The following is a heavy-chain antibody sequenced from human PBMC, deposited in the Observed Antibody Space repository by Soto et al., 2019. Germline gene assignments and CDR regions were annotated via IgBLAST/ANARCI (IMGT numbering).Heavy chain of an antibody. V-gene: IGHV3-23*01. CDR3: AKDVNSGYDKAFDI. D-gene: IGHD5-12*01. Sequence: PGGSLILSCAASGFTFSGYSMSWVRQAPGKGLEWVSAISGSGGSTYYADSVKGRFTISRDNSKNTLYLQMNSLRAEDTAVYYCAKDVNSGYDKAFDIWGQGTMVTVSS. CDR2: ISGSGGST. CDR1: GFTFSGYS. J-gene: IGHJ3*02.